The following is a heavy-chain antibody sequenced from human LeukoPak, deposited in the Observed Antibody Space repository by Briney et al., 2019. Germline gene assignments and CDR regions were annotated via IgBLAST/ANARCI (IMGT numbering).Heavy chain of an antibody. CDR1: EFTFTSYE. CDR3: AKEQTSSGYFDY. D-gene: IGHD3-10*01. CDR2: ISSSGNTI. V-gene: IGHV3-48*03. Sequence: GGSLRLSCAASEFTFTSYELNWVRQAPGKGLEWVSYISSSGNTISYADSVKGRFTISRDNPKNTLYLLMNSLSAEDTALYYCAKEQTSSGYFDYWGQGTLVTVSS. J-gene: IGHJ4*02.